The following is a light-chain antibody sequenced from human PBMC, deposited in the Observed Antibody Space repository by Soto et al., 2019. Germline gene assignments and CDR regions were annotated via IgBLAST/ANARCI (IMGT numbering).Light chain of an antibody. CDR1: QSVSSSY. Sequence: EIVLTRSPGTLSLSPGERASLSCRASQSVSSSYLAWYQQKPGQAPRLLIYGASSRATGIPDRFSGSGSGTDFTLTFSRLEPEDFAVYYCQLYGSSPPHTFGQGTKLEIK. CDR2: GAS. V-gene: IGKV3-20*01. J-gene: IGKJ2*01. CDR3: QLYGSSPPHT.